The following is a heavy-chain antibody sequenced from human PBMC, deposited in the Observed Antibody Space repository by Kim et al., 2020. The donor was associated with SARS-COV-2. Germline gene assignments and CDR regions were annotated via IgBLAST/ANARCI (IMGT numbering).Heavy chain of an antibody. Sequence: VSVKSRITINPDTSKNQFSLQLNSVTPEDTAVYYCAIVYSSSWDKYWFDPWGQGTLVTVSS. CDR3: AIVYSSSWDKYWFDP. J-gene: IGHJ5*02. D-gene: IGHD6-13*01. V-gene: IGHV6-1*01.